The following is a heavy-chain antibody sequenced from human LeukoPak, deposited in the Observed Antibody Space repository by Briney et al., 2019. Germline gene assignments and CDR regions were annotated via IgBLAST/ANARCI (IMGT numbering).Heavy chain of an antibody. CDR3: AREMGLSDAFDF. D-gene: IGHD1-26*01. J-gene: IGHJ3*01. CDR1: GFTFSSYW. V-gene: IGHV3-7*01. Sequence: GGSPRLSCAASGFTFSSYWMSWVRQAPGKGLEWVANIKQDGSEKYYVDSVKGRFTISRDNAKNSVYLQMSSLSVEDTAVYYCAREMGLSDAFDFWGQGTMVTVSS. CDR2: IKQDGSEK.